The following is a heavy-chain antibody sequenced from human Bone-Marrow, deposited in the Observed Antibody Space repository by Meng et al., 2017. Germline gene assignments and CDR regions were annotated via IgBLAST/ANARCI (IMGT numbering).Heavy chain of an antibody. CDR3: ASSVSRIASFDY. V-gene: IGHV1-18*01. Sequence: VQLVQSGAQVTTPGASVQASCKASGYTFTSYGISWVRQAPGQGLEWMGWISAYNGNTNYAQTLQGRVTMTTDTSTSTAYMELRSLRSDDTAVYYCASSVSRIASFDYWGQGTLVTVSS. J-gene: IGHJ4*02. CDR2: ISAYNGNT. CDR1: GYTFTSYG. D-gene: IGHD2-21*01.